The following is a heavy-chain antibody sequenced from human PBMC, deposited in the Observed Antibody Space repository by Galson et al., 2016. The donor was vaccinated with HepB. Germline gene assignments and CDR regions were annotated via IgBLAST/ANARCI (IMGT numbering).Heavy chain of an antibody. D-gene: IGHD2-15*01. J-gene: IGHJ5*02. Sequence: SLRLSCAASGFTFSSYAMSWVRQAPGKGLEWVSLIRGSGTNTYYADSVKGRFTISLDNSRNTLYLQMNSLRAEDTAVSYCAKDLTVTLHWFDPWGQGTLVTVSS. CDR2: IRGSGTNT. CDR1: GFTFSSYA. V-gene: IGHV3-23*01. CDR3: AKDLTVTLHWFDP.